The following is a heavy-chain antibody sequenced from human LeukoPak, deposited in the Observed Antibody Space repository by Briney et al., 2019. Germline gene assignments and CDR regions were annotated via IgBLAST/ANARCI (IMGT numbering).Heavy chain of an antibody. Sequence: GGSLRLSCGASGFSFSSYSMNWVRQAPGKGLEWVSVIYSGGSTYYADSVKGRFTISRDNSKNTLYLQMNSLRAEDTAVYYCARARWLQYYFDYWGQGTLVTVSS. V-gene: IGHV3-53*01. D-gene: IGHD5-24*01. CDR3: ARARWLQYYFDY. J-gene: IGHJ4*02. CDR1: GFSFSSYS. CDR2: IYSGGST.